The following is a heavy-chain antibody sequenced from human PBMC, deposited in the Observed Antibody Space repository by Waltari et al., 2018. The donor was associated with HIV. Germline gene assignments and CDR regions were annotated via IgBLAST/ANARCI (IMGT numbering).Heavy chain of an antibody. D-gene: IGHD3-3*01. CDR1: GYTFTSYG. CDR2: ISSYHGNT. V-gene: IGHV1-18*01. J-gene: IGHJ4*02. Sequence: QVQLVQSGAEVKKPGASVKVSCKASGYTFTSYGISSVRQAPGQGLEWMGWISSYHGNTNYAQHLQGRVTLTTDTSTSTAYMELRSLRSDDTAVYFCARVAQYQYDFWSGYRFDYWGQGTLVTVSS. CDR3: ARVAQYQYDFWSGYRFDY.